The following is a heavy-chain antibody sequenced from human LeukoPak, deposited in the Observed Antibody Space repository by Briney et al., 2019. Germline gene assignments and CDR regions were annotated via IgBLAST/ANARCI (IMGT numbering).Heavy chain of an antibody. J-gene: IGHJ4*02. V-gene: IGHV3-23*01. D-gene: IGHD2-15*01. CDR2: ISGSGDTT. CDR1: GLTFSTYG. Sequence: GGTLRLSCAASGLTFSTYGMSWVRQAPGKGLDWVSAISGSGDTTYFADSVKGRFTISRDNSKNTLYLQMNSLRAEDTAVYYCARPNIRYCSGGACSNDGSDYWGQGTLVTVSS. CDR3: ARPNIRYCSGGACSNDGSDY.